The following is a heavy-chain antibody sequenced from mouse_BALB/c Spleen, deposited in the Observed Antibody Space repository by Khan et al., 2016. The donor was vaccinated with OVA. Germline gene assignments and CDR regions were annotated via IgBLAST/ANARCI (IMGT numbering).Heavy chain of an antibody. V-gene: IGHV1-7*01. Sequence: VQLQESGAELAKPGASVKMSCKASGYTFTSYWMHWVKQRPGQGLEWIGYINPSTGYTEYNQKFKDKATLTAEKSSSTAYKQLSSLTSEDSAVDYCASGTMDYWGQGTSVTVSS. CDR3: ASGTMDY. CDR1: GYTFTSYW. J-gene: IGHJ4*01. CDR2: INPSTGYT. D-gene: IGHD1-1*02.